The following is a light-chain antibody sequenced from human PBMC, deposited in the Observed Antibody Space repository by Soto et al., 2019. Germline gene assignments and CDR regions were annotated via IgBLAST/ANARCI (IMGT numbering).Light chain of an antibody. CDR2: GAS. V-gene: IGKV3-20*01. CDR3: EQYGDSPWT. Sequence: EVVLTQSPGTLSLSPGERATLSCRASQSVGSTYLAWYQRKPGQAPRLLIYGASSRATGIPDRFTGSGSGTDFTLTISRLEPEDFAVYFCEQYGDSPWTFGQGTPVEIK. J-gene: IGKJ1*01. CDR1: QSVGSTY.